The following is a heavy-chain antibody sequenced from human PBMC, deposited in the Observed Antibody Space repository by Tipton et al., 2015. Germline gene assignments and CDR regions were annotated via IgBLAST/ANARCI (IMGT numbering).Heavy chain of an antibody. CDR3: ARDPDAFDI. Sequence: TLSLTCAVYGGSFSGYHWSWIRQPPGKGLEWIGEINHSGSTNYNPSLESRVTISVDTSKNQFSLKLSSVTAADTAVYYCARDPDAFDIWGQGTMVTVSS. CDR2: INHSGST. CDR1: GGSFSGYH. V-gene: IGHV4-34*01. J-gene: IGHJ3*02.